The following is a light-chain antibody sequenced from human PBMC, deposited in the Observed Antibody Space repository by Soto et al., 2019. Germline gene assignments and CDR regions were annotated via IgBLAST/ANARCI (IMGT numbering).Light chain of an antibody. V-gene: IGKV1-6*01. CDR3: LQDYRYPWT. CDR2: AAS. CDR1: QGIRND. Sequence: AIPLTQSPSSLSASVGDRVTITCRASQGIRNDLGWYQQKPGKAPKLLIYAASSLQSGVPSRFSGSASGTDFTRTISSLQPEDFATYYCLQDYRYPWTFGQGTKVEIK. J-gene: IGKJ1*01.